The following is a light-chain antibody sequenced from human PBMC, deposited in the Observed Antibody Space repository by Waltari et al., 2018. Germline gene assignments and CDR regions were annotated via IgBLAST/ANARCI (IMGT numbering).Light chain of an antibody. CDR3: QSYDTSLTVV. CDR2: GST. V-gene: IGLV1-40*01. J-gene: IGLJ3*02. Sequence: QAVLTQPPSLSGAPALTVTLSWTGRGSIIVPGYAVHLYQQVPRAAPKLLIYGSTSRPLGVPDRFFGSTSGTSASLAITGLQAEDEAVYYCQSYDTSLTVVFGGGTKLTVL. CDR1: GSIIVPGYA.